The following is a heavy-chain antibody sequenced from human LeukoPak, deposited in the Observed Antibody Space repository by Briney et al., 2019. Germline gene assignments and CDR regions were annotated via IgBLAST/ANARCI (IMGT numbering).Heavy chain of an antibody. J-gene: IGHJ4*02. CDR2: IIPILGIA. Sequence: SVKVSCKASGGTFSSYAISWVRQAPGQGLEWMGRIIPILGIANYAQKFQGRVTITADKSTSTAYLELSSLRSEDTAVYYCARDHDYDSSGQYYFDYWGQGTLVTVSS. D-gene: IGHD3-22*01. CDR1: GGTFSSYA. V-gene: IGHV1-69*04. CDR3: ARDHDYDSSGQYYFDY.